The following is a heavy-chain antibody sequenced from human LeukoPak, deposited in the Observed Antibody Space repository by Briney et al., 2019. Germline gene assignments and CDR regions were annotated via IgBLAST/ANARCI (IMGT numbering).Heavy chain of an antibody. CDR3: AASSGVTLGRF. Sequence: SETLSLTCTVSGGSISSGTHYYNWIRQHPGKGLEWIGFIYYTGITSYTPSLKSRVTTSVDTSMNQVSLKVTSLTAADTAVYYCAASSGVTLGRFWGQGALVTVSS. CDR2: IYYTGIT. D-gene: IGHD2-21*02. J-gene: IGHJ4*02. CDR1: GGSISSGTHY. V-gene: IGHV4-31*03.